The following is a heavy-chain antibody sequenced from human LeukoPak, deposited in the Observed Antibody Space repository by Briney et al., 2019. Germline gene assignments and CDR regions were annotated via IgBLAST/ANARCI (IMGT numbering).Heavy chain of an antibody. V-gene: IGHV1-8*01. Sequence: ASVKVSCKASGYTFTSYDINWVRQATGQGLEWMGWMNPNSGNTGYAQKFQGRVTMTRNTSISTAYMELSSLRSEDTAVYYCAMAKDTIVATTGDYWGQGTLVTVSS. CDR3: AMAKDTIVATTGDY. CDR1: GYTFTSYD. CDR2: MNPNSGNT. J-gene: IGHJ4*02. D-gene: IGHD5-12*01.